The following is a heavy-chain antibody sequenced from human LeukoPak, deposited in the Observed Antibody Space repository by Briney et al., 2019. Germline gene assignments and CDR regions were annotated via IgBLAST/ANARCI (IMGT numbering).Heavy chain of an antibody. CDR1: GFTFTNYA. CDR2: ISEGVGNT. V-gene: IGHV3-23*01. D-gene: IGHD4-17*01. J-gene: IGHJ4*02. CDR3: AKREKGTTGRFFDY. Sequence: GGSLRLSCAASGFTFTNYAMTWVHQAPGKGLEWVSGISEGVGNTYYADSVKGRFTISRDHSKNTLHLQMNSLRAEDTALYYCAKREKGTTGRFFDYWGQGTLVTVSS.